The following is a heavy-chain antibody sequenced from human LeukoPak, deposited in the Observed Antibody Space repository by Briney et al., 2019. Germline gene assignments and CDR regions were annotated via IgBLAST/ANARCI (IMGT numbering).Heavy chain of an antibody. V-gene: IGHV1-69*02. D-gene: IGHD6-19*01. CDR2: IIPILGIA. J-gene: IGHJ6*02. CDR3: APVAVAGTFDGMDV. CDR1: GGTFSSYT. Sequence: GSSVKVSCKASGGTFSSYTISWVRQAPGQGLEWMGRIIPILGIANYAQKFQGRVTITADKSTSAAYMELSSLRSEDTAVYYCAPVAVAGTFDGMDVWGQGTTVTVSS.